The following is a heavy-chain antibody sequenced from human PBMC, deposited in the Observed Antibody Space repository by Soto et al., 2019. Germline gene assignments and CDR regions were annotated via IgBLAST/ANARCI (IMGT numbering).Heavy chain of an antibody. Sequence: QLQLQESGPGLVKPSETLSLTCAVSGGSISSVGYYWGWIRQPPGKGLEWIGSTIYYSGNTYYNPSLRSRVTVSLDTSKNQFSLKLTSVTAADTAMYYCARSPDGTVITATWFDPWGQGTLVTVSS. CDR3: ARSPDGTVITATWFDP. CDR1: GGSISSVGYY. V-gene: IGHV4-39*01. CDR2: TIYYSGNT. J-gene: IGHJ5*02. D-gene: IGHD4-17*01.